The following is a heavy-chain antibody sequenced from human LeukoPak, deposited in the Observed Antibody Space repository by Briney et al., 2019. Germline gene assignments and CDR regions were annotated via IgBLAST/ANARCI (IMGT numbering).Heavy chain of an antibody. V-gene: IGHV4-61*02. J-gene: IGHJ6*03. D-gene: IGHD4-17*01. CDR1: GGSISSGSYY. CDR2: IYTSGST. CDR3: AREGGTTVTEYYYYYMDV. Sequence: PSETLSLTCTVSGGSISSGSYYWSWIRQPAGKGLEWIGRIYTSGSTNYNPSLKSRVTISVDTSKNQFSLKLSSVTAADTAVYYCAREGGTTVTEYYYYYMDVWGKGTTVTVSS.